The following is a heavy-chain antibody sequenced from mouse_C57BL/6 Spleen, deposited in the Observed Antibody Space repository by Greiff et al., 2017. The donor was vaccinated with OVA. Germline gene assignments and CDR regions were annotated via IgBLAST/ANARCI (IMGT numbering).Heavy chain of an antibody. J-gene: IGHJ1*03. CDR3: ARYTTTDWYFDV. CDR2: IRNKANGYTT. Sequence: VQLKESGGGLVQPGGSLSLSCAASGFTFTDYYMSWVRQPPGKALEWLGFIRNKANGYTTEYSASVKGRFTISRDNSQSILYLQMNALRAEDSATYYCARYTTTDWYFDVWGTGTTVTVSS. D-gene: IGHD1-1*01. V-gene: IGHV7-3*01. CDR1: GFTFTDYY.